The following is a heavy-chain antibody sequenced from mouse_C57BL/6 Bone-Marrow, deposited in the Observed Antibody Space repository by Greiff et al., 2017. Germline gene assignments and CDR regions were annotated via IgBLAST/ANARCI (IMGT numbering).Heavy chain of an antibody. V-gene: IGHV1-81*01. CDR3: ARSPYYYGSSYWYFDV. CDR1: GYTFTSYG. J-gene: IGHJ1*03. CDR2: IYPRSGNT. D-gene: IGHD1-1*01. Sequence: VQRVESGAELARPGASVKLSCKASGYTFTSYGISWVKQRTGQGLEWIGEIYPRSGNTYYNEKFKGKATLTADKSSSTAYMELRSLTSEDSAVYFCARSPYYYGSSYWYFDVWGTGTTVTVSS.